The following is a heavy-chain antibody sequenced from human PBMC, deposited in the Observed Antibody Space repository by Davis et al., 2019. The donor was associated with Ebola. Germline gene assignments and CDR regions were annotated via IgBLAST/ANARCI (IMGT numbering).Heavy chain of an antibody. CDR2: IYSGGST. CDR3: ARVAVTTFSWFDP. Sequence: GGSLRLSCAASGFTVSSNYMSWVRQAPGKGLEWVSVIYSGGSTYYADSVKGRFTISRYNSKNTLYLQMNSLRAEDTAVYYCARVAVTTFSWFDPWGQGTLVTVSS. J-gene: IGHJ5*02. CDR1: GFTVSSNY. V-gene: IGHV3-53*01. D-gene: IGHD4-17*01.